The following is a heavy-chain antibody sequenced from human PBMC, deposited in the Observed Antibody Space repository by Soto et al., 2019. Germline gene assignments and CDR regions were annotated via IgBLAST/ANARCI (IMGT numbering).Heavy chain of an antibody. CDR2: IIPIFGTA. CDR1: GGTFSSYA. CDR3: ARDEVLQLWSPGYYYYYGMDV. D-gene: IGHD5-18*01. Sequence: SVKVSCKASGGTFSSYAISWVRQAPGQGLEWKEGIIPIFGTANYAQKFQGRVTITADESTSTAYMELSSLRSEDTAVYYCARDEVLQLWSPGYYYYYGMDVWGQGTTVTVSS. V-gene: IGHV1-69*13. J-gene: IGHJ6*02.